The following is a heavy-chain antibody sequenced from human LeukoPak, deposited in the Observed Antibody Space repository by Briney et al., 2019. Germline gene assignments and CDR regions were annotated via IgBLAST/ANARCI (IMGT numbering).Heavy chain of an antibody. D-gene: IGHD6-19*01. J-gene: IGHJ1*01. Sequence: SETLSLTCTVSGGSISSSSYYWGWIRQPPGKGLEWIGSTYYSGSTYYNPSLKSRVTISVDTSKNQFSLKLSSVTAADTAVYYWSRTSGSGKDWGQGTLVTVSS. CDR1: GGSISSSSYY. V-gene: IGHV4-39*01. CDR3: SRTSGSGKD. CDR2: TYYSGST.